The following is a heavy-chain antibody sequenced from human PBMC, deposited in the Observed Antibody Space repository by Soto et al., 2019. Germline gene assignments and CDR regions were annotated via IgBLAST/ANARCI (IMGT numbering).Heavy chain of an antibody. J-gene: IGHJ4*02. CDR3: ARHGNDYGDYVYFDY. CDR1: GGSISSYY. CDR2: IYYSGST. D-gene: IGHD4-17*01. Sequence: QVQLQESGPGLVKPSETLSLTCTVSGGSISSYYWSWIRQPPGKGLEWIGYIYYSGSTNYNPSLKSRVTISVDTSKNQFSLKLSSVTAADTAVYYSARHGNDYGDYVYFDYWGQGTLVTVSS. V-gene: IGHV4-59*08.